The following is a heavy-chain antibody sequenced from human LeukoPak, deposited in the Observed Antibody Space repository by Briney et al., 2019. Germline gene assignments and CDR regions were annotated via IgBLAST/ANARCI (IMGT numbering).Heavy chain of an antibody. Sequence: GGSLRLSCVASGLTFDDYGMSWVRQAPGKGLEWVSGINWNGGTTTYADSVKGRFTISRDNAKNSLYLQMNSLRVEDTAFYYCARNSGANVYTYTFQYWGRGTLVTVSS. J-gene: IGHJ4*02. D-gene: IGHD1-26*01. CDR2: INWNGGTT. V-gene: IGHV3-20*04. CDR3: ARNSGANVYTYTFQY. CDR1: GLTFDDYG.